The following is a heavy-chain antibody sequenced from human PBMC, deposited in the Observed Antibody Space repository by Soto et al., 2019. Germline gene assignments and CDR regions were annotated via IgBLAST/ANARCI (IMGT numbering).Heavy chain of an antibody. Sequence: HPGGSLRLSCAASGFTISSHWMHWVRRAPGKGLAWVSRINGDGSSRSYGDSVKGRVTISRDNAKNTLYLQMDSLRPEDTAIYYCAREGVTNYTDYYFDLWGHGALVTVSS. J-gene: IGHJ4*01. D-gene: IGHD4-4*01. CDR3: AREGVTNYTDYYFDL. V-gene: IGHV3-74*01. CDR1: GFTISSHW. CDR2: INGDGSSR.